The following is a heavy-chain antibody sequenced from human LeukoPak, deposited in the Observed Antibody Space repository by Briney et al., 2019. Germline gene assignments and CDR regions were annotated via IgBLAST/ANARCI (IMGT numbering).Heavy chain of an antibody. CDR1: GYSISSGYY. V-gene: IGHV4-38-2*02. CDR3: ARVGYYDSSGTTHDAFDI. Sequence: PSETLSLTCTVSGYSISSGYYWGWIRQPPGKGLEWIGSIYHSGSTYYNPSLKSRVTISVDTSKNQFSLKLGSVTAADTAVYYCARVGYYDSSGTTHDAFDIWGQGTMVTVSS. D-gene: IGHD3-22*01. J-gene: IGHJ3*02. CDR2: IYHSGST.